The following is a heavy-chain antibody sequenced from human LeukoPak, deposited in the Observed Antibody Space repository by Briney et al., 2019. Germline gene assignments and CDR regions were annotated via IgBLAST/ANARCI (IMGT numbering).Heavy chain of an antibody. CDR3: ARETYSSGWYVDY. CDR2: IYYSGST. V-gene: IGHV4-59*01. D-gene: IGHD6-19*01. J-gene: IGHJ4*02. Sequence: SETLSLTCTVSGGSIRPYYWSWVRQPPGKGLEWIGYIYYSGSTNYNPSLKSRVTISVDTSKNQFSLKLNSVTAADTAVYYCARETYSSGWYVDYWGQGTLVTVSS. CDR1: GGSIRPYY.